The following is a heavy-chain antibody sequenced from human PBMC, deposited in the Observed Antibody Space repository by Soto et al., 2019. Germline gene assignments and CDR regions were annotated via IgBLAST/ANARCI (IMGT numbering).Heavy chain of an antibody. CDR1: GFTFSDFA. CDR3: AKMEGMDPWAYSFGY. CDR2: IYGGGNGP. Sequence: LESGGGLVQPGGSLRLSCAATGFTFSDFAMSWVSQAPGKGLEWVSRIYGGGNGPHYADSVKGRVTISRDNSKNTLYLQMNSLRAEDTAVYYCAKMEGMDPWAYSFGYWGQGTLVTVSS. D-gene: IGHD2-2*03. J-gene: IGHJ4*02. V-gene: IGHV3-23*01.